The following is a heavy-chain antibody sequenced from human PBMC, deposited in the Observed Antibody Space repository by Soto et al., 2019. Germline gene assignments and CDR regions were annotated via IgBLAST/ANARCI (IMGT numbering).Heavy chain of an antibody. V-gene: IGHV3-9*01. J-gene: IGHJ4*02. CDR1: GFTFNDYA. CDR3: AKAKYYYDSSGFDY. D-gene: IGHD3-22*01. Sequence: AGGSLRLSCAASGFTFNDYAMHWVRQAPGKGLEWVSGISWNSGSIGYADSVKGRFTISRDNAKNSLYLQMNSLRAEDTALYYCAKAKYYYDSSGFDYWGQGTLVTVSS. CDR2: ISWNSGSI.